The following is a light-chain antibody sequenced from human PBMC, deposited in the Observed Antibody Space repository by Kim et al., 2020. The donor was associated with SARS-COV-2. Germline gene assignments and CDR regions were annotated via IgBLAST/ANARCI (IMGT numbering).Light chain of an antibody. Sequence: ESATINCQSSQSVLYSSNNKNYLAWYQQKPGQPPKLLIYWASTRESGVPDRFSGSGSGTDFTLTISSLQAEDVAVYYCQQYYSRYTFGQGTKLEI. CDR1: QSVLYSSNNKNY. V-gene: IGKV4-1*01. CDR2: WAS. CDR3: QQYYSRYT. J-gene: IGKJ2*01.